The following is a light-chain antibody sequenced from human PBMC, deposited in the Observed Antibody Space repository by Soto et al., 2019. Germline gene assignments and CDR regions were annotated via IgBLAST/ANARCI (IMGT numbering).Light chain of an antibody. V-gene: IGKV1-39*01. CDR3: QQSYSTPWT. Sequence: DIQMTQSPSSLSASVGDRVTITCRASQSISSYLNWYQQKPGKAPKLLIYAASSLQSGVPSRFSVSGSGTDFTLTISSLQPGDFATYYCQQSYSTPWTFGQGTKVEIK. CDR2: AAS. J-gene: IGKJ1*01. CDR1: QSISSY.